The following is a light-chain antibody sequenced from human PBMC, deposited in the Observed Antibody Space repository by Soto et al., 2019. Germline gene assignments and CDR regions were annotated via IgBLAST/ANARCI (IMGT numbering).Light chain of an antibody. CDR2: KAS. CDR1: QSINTW. CDR3: QQYQTYSQ. Sequence: DIQMTQSPSTLSASVGDRVTITCRASQSINTWLAWYQLKPGRAPKLLIYKASTLESGVSSRFSGSGSGTEFTLTISSLQPDAFATYYCQQYQTYSQFGQGTRVEIK. V-gene: IGKV1-5*03. J-gene: IGKJ1*01.